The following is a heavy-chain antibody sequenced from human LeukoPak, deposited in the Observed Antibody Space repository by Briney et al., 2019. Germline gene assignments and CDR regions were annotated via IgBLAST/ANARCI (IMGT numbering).Heavy chain of an antibody. V-gene: IGHV3-74*01. J-gene: IGHJ5*02. D-gene: IGHD7-27*01. Sequence: PGGSLRLSCAASGFTFSSYEMNWVRQAPGKGPVWVSLISNDESTIIYADSVKGRFTISRDNAKNTLYLQMSSLRAEDTAVYYCARDVGTWGQGTLVTVSS. CDR3: ARDVGT. CDR1: GFTFSSYE. CDR2: ISNDESTI.